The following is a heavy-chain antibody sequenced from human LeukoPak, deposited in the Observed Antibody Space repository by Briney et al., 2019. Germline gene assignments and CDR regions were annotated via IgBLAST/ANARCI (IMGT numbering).Heavy chain of an antibody. CDR1: GFTVSSNY. D-gene: IGHD3-16*02. CDR2: ISGSGGST. V-gene: IGHV3-23*01. Sequence: GGSLRLSCAASGFTVSSNYKSWVRQAPGKGLEWVSAISGSGGSTYYADSVKGRFTISRDNSKNTLYLQMNSLRAEDTAVYYCTTLGELSSWGQGTLVTVSS. CDR3: TTLGELSS. J-gene: IGHJ5*02.